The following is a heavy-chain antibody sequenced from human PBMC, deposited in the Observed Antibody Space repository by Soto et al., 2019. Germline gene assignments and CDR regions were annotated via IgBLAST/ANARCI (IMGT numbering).Heavy chain of an antibody. CDR2: IRTKTDGGTT. D-gene: IGHD3-9*01. CDR1: GFTLSNAW. J-gene: IGHJ4*01. Sequence: EVQLVVSGGGLVKPGGSLRLYCAASGFTLSNAWMNWVREAPGKGLEWVGRIRTKTDGGTTDYAAPVKGRFNISRDDSKNMLYLQMNILKTEDTAVYYCTTARRDFDLGHVEHFDFWGHATRVTVSS. CDR3: TTARRDFDLGHVEHFDF. V-gene: IGHV3-15*07.